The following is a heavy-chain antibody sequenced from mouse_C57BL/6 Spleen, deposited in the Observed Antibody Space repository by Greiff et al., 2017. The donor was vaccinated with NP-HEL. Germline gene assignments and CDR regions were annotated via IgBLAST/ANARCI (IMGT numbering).Heavy chain of an antibody. J-gene: IGHJ1*03. CDR2: ISYDGSN. V-gene: IGHV3-6*01. CDR1: GYSITSGYY. Sequence: EVQLQESGPGLVKPSQSLSLTCSVTGYSITSGYYWNWIRQFPGNKLEWMGYISYDGSNNYNPSLKNRISITRDTSKNQFFLKLNSVTTEDTATYDGAREDYGSSTGYFDVWGTGTTVTVSA. D-gene: IGHD1-1*01. CDR3: AREDYGSSTGYFDV.